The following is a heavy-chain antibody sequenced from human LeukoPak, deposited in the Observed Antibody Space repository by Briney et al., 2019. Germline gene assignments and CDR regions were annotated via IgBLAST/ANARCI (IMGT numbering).Heavy chain of an antibody. CDR1: GFTFSSYS. Sequence: GGSLRLSCAASGFTFSSYSMNWVRQAPGKGLEWVSSISSSSSYIYYADSVKGRFTISRDNAKNSLYLQMNSLRADDTAVYYCARGAARLTFDYWGQGTLVTVSS. V-gene: IGHV3-21*01. J-gene: IGHJ4*02. CDR2: ISSSSSYI. D-gene: IGHD6-6*01. CDR3: ARGAARLTFDY.